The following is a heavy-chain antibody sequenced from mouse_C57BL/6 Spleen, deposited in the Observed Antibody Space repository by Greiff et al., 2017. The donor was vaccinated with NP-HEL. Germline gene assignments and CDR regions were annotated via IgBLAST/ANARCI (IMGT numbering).Heavy chain of an antibody. Sequence: VKLQESGPGLVAPSQSLSITCTVSGFSLTSYAISWVRQPPGKGLEWLGVIWTGGGTNYNSALKSRLSISKDNSKSQVFLKMNSLQTDDTARYYCARSGGGSSYWYFDVWGTGTTVTVSS. CDR1: GFSLTSYA. V-gene: IGHV2-9-1*01. D-gene: IGHD1-1*01. CDR2: IWTGGGT. J-gene: IGHJ1*03. CDR3: ARSGGGSSYWYFDV.